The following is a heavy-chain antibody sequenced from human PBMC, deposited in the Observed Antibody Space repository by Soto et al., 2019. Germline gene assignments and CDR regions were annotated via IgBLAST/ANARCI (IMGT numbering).Heavy chain of an antibody. D-gene: IGHD6-13*01. J-gene: IGHJ6*02. CDR2: IWYDGSNK. V-gene: IGHV3-33*01. CDR1: GFTFSSYG. Sequence: GGSLRLSCAASGFTFSSYGLHWVRQGPGKGLEWVAVIWYDGSNKYYADSVKGRFTISRDSSKNTLYLQMNSLRAEDTAVYYCARDRGAVDGVAYYYYYGMDVWGQGTTVTVSS. CDR3: ARDRGAVDGVAYYYYYGMDV.